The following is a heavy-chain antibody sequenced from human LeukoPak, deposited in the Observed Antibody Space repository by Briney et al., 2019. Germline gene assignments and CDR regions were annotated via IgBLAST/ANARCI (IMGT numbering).Heavy chain of an antibody. CDR1: GFTFSDYA. J-gene: IGHJ4*02. D-gene: IGHD1-26*01. V-gene: IGHV3-23*01. CDR2: ISGSDGHT. CDR3: AKVPWVGTIT. Sequence: GGSLRLSCAASGFTFSDYAMNWVRQAPGEGLEWLSAISGSDGHTFYADSVKGRFTLSRDNSKNTLYLQMNNLRADDTAIYYCAKVPWVGTITWGQGTLVIVSS.